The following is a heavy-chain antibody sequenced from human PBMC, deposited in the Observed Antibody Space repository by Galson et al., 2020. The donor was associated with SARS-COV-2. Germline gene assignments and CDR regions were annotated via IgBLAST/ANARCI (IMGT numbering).Heavy chain of an antibody. CDR1: GLIVSSSY. J-gene: IGHJ6*02. CDR3: ARRMTSSWGMDV. V-gene: IGHV3-66*02. Sequence: GESLKISCAASGLIVSSSYMSWVRQAPGKGLEWVSLIYRGGNTYYADSVKGRFTISRDNSKTTLYLQMNSLRPEDTAVYFCARRMTSSWGMDVWGQGTTVTVSS. D-gene: IGHD6-6*01. CDR2: IYRGGNT.